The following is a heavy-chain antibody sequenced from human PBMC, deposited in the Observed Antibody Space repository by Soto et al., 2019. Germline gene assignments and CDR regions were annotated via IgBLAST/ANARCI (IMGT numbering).Heavy chain of an antibody. CDR2: ISSDGSDK. CDR3: ATDRQYGAGFIEV. Sequence: GGSLRLCCAASGVTCSSYAMHWVRQAPGKGLEWVAVISSDGSDKYYADSGKGRFAISRDNSKNTLYVQLNRMRAEDTALYYCATDRQYGAGFIEVWGHGTTVRVSS. CDR1: GVTCSSYA. J-gene: IGHJ6*01. V-gene: IGHV3-30*09. D-gene: IGHD3-10*01.